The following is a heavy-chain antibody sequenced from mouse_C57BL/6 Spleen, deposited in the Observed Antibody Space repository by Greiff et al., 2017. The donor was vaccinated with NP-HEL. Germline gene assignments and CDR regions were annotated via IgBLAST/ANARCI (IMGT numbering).Heavy chain of an antibody. V-gene: IGHV1-50*01. CDR1: GYTFTSYW. Sequence: VQLQQPGAELVKPGASVKLSCKASGYTFTSYWMQWVKQRPGQGLEWIGEIDPSDSYTNYNQKFKGKATLTVDTSSSTAYMQLSSLTSEDSAVYYCARSEGLRRGDAMDYWGQGTSVTVSS. J-gene: IGHJ4*01. CDR2: IDPSDSYT. CDR3: ARSEGLRRGDAMDY. D-gene: IGHD2-4*01.